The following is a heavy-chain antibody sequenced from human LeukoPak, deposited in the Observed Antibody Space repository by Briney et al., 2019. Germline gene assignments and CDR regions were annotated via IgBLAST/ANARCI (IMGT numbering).Heavy chain of an antibody. CDR3: AKVAAAAIPPLRLDY. Sequence: PGGSLRLSCVVSGFTFSSYAMSWVRQAPGKGLEWVSAISGSGGSTYYADSVKGRFTISRDNSKDTLYLQMNSLGAEDTAVYYCAKVAAAAIPPLRLDYWGQGTLVTVSS. D-gene: IGHD6-13*01. CDR2: ISGSGGST. J-gene: IGHJ4*02. CDR1: GFTFSSYA. V-gene: IGHV3-23*01.